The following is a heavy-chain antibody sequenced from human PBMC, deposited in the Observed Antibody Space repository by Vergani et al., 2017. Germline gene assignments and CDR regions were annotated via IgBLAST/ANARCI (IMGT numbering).Heavy chain of an antibody. V-gene: IGHV1-69*13. CDR2: IIPIFGTA. CDR1: GYTFTDHY. CDR3: ASRDITIFGVVIIRRYYYYGMDV. J-gene: IGHJ6*02. D-gene: IGHD3-3*01. Sequence: VQLVQSGAEVKKPGATMKISCKVSGYTFTDHYMHWVKQAPGQGLEWMGGIIPIFGTANYAQKFQGRVTITADESTSTAYMELSSLRSEDTAVYYCASRDITIFGVVIIRRYYYYGMDVWGQGTTVTVSS.